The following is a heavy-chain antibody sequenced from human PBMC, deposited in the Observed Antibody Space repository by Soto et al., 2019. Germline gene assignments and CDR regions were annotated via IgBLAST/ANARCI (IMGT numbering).Heavy chain of an antibody. J-gene: IGHJ3*02. D-gene: IGHD2-2*02. CDR1: GGSMSSSSYY. CDR3: AKPYTTTRDIGKYDAFDI. CDR2: THYSGST. V-gene: IGHV4-39*01. Sequence: QVQLQESGPGLVKASETLSLTCIVSGGSMSSSSYYWGWIRQPPGKGLEWIGSTHYSGSTYYNPSLKSRVTISVDMSKNQLSLKLSSVTAADAAVYYCAKPYTTTRDIGKYDAFDIWGQGTMVTVSS.